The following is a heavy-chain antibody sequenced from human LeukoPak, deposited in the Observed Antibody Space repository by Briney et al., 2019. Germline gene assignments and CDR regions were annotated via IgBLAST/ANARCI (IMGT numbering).Heavy chain of an antibody. CDR1: GGSFSGYY. D-gene: IGHD6-19*01. CDR3: ARRRGWLAPFDY. J-gene: IGHJ4*02. CDR2: IHHSGST. V-gene: IGHV4-34*01. Sequence: SETLSLTCAAYGGSFSGYYCSWLRQPPGKGLEWIGKIHHSGSTSYNPSLKSRVTISVDTSKNQFSLKLSSVTAADTAVYYCARRRGWLAPFDYWGQGTLVTVSS.